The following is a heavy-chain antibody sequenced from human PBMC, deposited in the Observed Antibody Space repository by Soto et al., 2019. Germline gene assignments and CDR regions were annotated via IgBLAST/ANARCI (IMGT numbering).Heavy chain of an antibody. Sequence: EVQLVESGGGLVPPGGSLRLSCGAYGFSFSNYWMHWVRQAPGEGLVWVSRINSDGSTRRYADSVKGRFTISRDNATNTLFLHMNSLRAEDTAVYYCVRVAYGAYHFDSWGQGTLVT. CDR2: INSDGSTR. D-gene: IGHD2-2*01. J-gene: IGHJ4*02. V-gene: IGHV3-74*01. CDR3: VRVAYGAYHFDS. CDR1: GFSFSNYW.